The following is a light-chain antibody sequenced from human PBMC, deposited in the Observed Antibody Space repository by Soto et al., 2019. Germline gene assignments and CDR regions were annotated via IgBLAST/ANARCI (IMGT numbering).Light chain of an antibody. V-gene: IGLV2-14*01. CDR2: EVS. Sequence: QSALTQPASVSGSPGQSITISCTGTSSDVGGYNYVYWYQQQPDKAPRLMIYEVSNRPSGVSSRFSGSKSGNTASLTISGLRAEDEAVYYCSSYTTYSTLVFGGGTKLTVL. CDR3: SSYTTYSTLV. J-gene: IGLJ2*01. CDR1: SSDVGGYNY.